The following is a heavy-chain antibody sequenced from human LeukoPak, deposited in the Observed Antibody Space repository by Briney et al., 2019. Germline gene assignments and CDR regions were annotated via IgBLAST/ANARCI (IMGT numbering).Heavy chain of an antibody. J-gene: IGHJ4*02. CDR2: ISGSGGST. CDR3: AIAYSSLGYFDY. CDR1: GFTLSSYA. V-gene: IGHV3-23*01. D-gene: IGHD6-13*01. Sequence: GGSLRLSCAASGFTLSSYAMSWVRQAPGKGLEWVSAISGSGGSTYYADSVKGRFTISRDNSKNTLYLQMNSLRAEDTAVYYCAIAYSSLGYFDYWGQGTLVTVSS.